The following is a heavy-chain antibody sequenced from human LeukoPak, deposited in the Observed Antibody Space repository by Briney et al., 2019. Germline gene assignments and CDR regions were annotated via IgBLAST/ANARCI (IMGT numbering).Heavy chain of an antibody. CDR3: ARIRSGCRGAMLYDAFDI. V-gene: IGHV3-21*01. Sequence: GGSLRLSCSASGFTFSSYNMNWVRQAPGKGLEWVSSISSSSSYIYYADSVKGRFTISRDNAKNSLYLHMNSLRAQDTAVYYCARIRSGCRGAMLYDAFDIWGQGTMVTVSS. CDR2: ISSSSSYI. D-gene: IGHD3-3*01. J-gene: IGHJ3*02. CDR1: GFTFSSYN.